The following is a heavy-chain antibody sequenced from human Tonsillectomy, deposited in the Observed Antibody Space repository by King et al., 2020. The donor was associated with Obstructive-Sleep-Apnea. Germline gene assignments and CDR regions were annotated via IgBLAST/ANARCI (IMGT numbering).Heavy chain of an antibody. Sequence: VQLVESGGGVVQPGRSLRLSCAASGFTFSSYTMHWVRQAPGKGLEWVAVILSDGSHKYYADSVKGRFTISRDNSENTLYLQMNSLRAEDTAVYYCAKTSLWGGNSEGGGYWSQGTLVTVSS. CDR2: ILSDGSHK. J-gene: IGHJ4*02. CDR3: AKTSLWGGNSEGGGY. D-gene: IGHD4-23*01. V-gene: IGHV3-30*04. CDR1: GFTFSSYT.